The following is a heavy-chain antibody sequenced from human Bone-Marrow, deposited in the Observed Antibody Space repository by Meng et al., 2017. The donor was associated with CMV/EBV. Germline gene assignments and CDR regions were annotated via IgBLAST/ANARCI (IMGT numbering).Heavy chain of an antibody. D-gene: IGHD3-10*01. J-gene: IGHJ4*02. CDR1: GYTFTSSG. V-gene: IGHV1-18*01. CDR3: ARDRAGGGYFDY. CDR2: ISAYNGNP. Sequence: VVKKPVATVMFSCKSSGYTFTSSGISWVGQAPGQGLEWMGWISAYNGNPNYAQKLQGRVTMTTDTSTSTAYMELRSLSSDDTAVYYCARDRAGGGYFDYWGQGTLVTVSS.